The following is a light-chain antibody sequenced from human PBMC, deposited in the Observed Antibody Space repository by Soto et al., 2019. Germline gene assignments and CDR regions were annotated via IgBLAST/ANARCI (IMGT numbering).Light chain of an antibody. CDR3: QQYNNWPPRT. V-gene: IGKV3-15*01. CDR2: GAS. Sequence: EIVMTQSPATLSVSPGERATISCRASQCVSGNLAWYQQKPGQAPRLLIYGASTRATGIPARFSGSGSGTEFTLTISSLQSEDFAVYYCQQYNNWPPRTFGQGTKVEIK. J-gene: IGKJ1*01. CDR1: QCVSGN.